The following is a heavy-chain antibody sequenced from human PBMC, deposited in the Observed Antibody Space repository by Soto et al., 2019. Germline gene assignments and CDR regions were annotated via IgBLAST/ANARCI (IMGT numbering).Heavy chain of an antibody. CDR2: IYDSGNT. CDR1: GGSISGTTYS. J-gene: IGHJ4*02. D-gene: IGHD6-13*01. CDR3: ARGQGAAAGHSNFDY. V-gene: IGHV4-30-2*01. Sequence: QLQLQESGSGLVKPSQTLSLTCAVSGGSISGTTYSWSWIRQPPGKGLEWIGYIYDSGNTYYNPSLKSQFSISVDRSKNQFSLKLSSETAADTAVYYCARGQGAAAGHSNFDYWGQGALVTVSS.